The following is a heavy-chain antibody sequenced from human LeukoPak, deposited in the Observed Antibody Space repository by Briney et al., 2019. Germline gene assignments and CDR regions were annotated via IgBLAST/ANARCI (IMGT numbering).Heavy chain of an antibody. V-gene: IGHV5-51*01. D-gene: IGHD2-2*01. Sequence: GESLKISCKGSGYSFTSYWIGWVRQMPGKGLEWKGIIYPVDSDTRYSPSFQGQVTISADKSISTAYLQWSSLKASDTAMYYCARALIVVVPAVGGEFDYWGQGTLVTVSS. CDR1: GYSFTSYW. CDR2: IYPVDSDT. CDR3: ARALIVVVPAVGGEFDY. J-gene: IGHJ4*02.